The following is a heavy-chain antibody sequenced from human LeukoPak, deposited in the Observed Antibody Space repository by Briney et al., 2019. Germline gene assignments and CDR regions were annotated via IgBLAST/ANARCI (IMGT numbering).Heavy chain of an antibody. CDR1: GFTFSSYW. Sequence: GGSLRLSCAASGFTFSSYWMSWVRQAPGKGLEWIGRIEAKIDGGTTDYAAPVKGRFTISRDDSKNTLYLQMNSLKTEDTAVYYCTTDLGGLLDSWGQGTLVTVSS. CDR2: IEAKIDGGTT. CDR3: TTDLGGLLDS. V-gene: IGHV3-15*04. D-gene: IGHD4-17*01. J-gene: IGHJ4*02.